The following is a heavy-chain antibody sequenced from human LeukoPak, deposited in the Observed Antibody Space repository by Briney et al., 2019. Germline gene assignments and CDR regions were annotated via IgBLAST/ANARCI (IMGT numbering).Heavy chain of an antibody. CDR3: AKGVKHIVVVTAQHYFDS. Sequence: PGGSLRLSCAASGFTFDDYAMSWVRQAPGKGLEWVSGIRWNGGDTGYADSVKGRFTISRDNSKNTLYLQMNSLRAEDTSVYYCAKGVKHIVVVTAQHYFDSWGQGTLVTVSS. CDR2: IRWNGGDT. J-gene: IGHJ4*02. D-gene: IGHD2-21*02. CDR1: GFTFDDYA. V-gene: IGHV3-20*04.